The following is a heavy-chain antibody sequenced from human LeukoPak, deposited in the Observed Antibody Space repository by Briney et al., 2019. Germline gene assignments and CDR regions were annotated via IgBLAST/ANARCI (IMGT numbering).Heavy chain of an antibody. CDR2: IYYSGNT. J-gene: IGHJ4*02. V-gene: IGHV4-59*01. CDR3: ARSTGSTMFIDY. CDR1: GGSISPYY. Sequence: PSETLSLTCTVSGGSISPYYWTWIRQPPRKGLEWLGYIYYSGNTDYNPSLKSRVAISVDTSKNQFSLKLSSVTAADTAVYYCARSTGSTMFIDYWGQGTLVTVSS. D-gene: IGHD3-10*02.